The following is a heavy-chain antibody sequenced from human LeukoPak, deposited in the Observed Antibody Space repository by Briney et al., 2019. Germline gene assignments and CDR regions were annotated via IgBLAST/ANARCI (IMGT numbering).Heavy chain of an antibody. CDR3: ARDPSTHYYDSSGSTPYFGYDY. V-gene: IGHV1-2*02. D-gene: IGHD3-22*01. Sequence: ASVKVSCKASGYTFTSYDINWVRQATGQGLEWMGWINPNSGGTNYAQKFQGRVIMTRDTSISTAYMELSRLRSDDTAVYYCARDPSTHYYDSSGSTPYFGYDYWGQGTLVTVSS. CDR2: INPNSGGT. J-gene: IGHJ4*02. CDR1: GYTFTSYD.